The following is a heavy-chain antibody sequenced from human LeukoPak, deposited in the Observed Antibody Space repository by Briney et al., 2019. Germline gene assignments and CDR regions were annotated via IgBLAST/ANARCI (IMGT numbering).Heavy chain of an antibody. D-gene: IGHD1-26*01. CDR2: IYWDDK. V-gene: IGHV2-5*01. Sequence: SGPTLVKPTQTLTLTCTFSGFSLSTSGVGVGWIRQPPGKALEWLALIYWDDKRYSPSLKSRLTITKDTSKNQVVLTMTNMDPVDTATYYCAHSCCGSYYRFDYWGQGTLVTVSS. CDR3: AHSCCGSYYRFDY. CDR1: GFSLSTSGVG. J-gene: IGHJ4*02.